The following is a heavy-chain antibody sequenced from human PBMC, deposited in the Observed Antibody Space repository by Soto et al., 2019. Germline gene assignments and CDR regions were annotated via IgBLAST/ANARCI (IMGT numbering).Heavy chain of an antibody. J-gene: IGHJ4*02. Sequence: GGSLRLSCEASGVPFSIYSINCVRPAPGKGLEWVSSISSSSSYIYYADSVKGRFTISRDNAKNSLYLQMNSLRAEDTAVYYCARGHITMIVPGYWGQGNLVTVSA. D-gene: IGHD3-22*01. CDR3: ARGHITMIVPGY. CDR1: GVPFSIYS. CDR2: ISSSSSYI. V-gene: IGHV3-21*01.